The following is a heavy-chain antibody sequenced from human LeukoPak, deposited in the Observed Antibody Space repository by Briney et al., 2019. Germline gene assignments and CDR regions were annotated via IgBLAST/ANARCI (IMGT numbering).Heavy chain of an antibody. J-gene: IGHJ4*02. V-gene: IGHV3-30*04. CDR1: GFTFSSYA. CDR2: ISYDGSNK. Sequence: GRSLRLSCAASGFTFSSYAMHWVRQAPGKGLEWVAVISYDGSNKYYADSVKGRFTISRDNSKNTLYLQMNSLRAEDTAVYYCAKDFTGDGGDYWGQGTLVTVSS. D-gene: IGHD7-27*01. CDR3: AKDFTGDGGDY.